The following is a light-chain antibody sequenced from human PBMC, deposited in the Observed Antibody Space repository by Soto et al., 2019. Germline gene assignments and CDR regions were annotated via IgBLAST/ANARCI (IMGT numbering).Light chain of an antibody. V-gene: IGLV2-14*01. CDR3: SSFTTATTLV. Sequence: QSALTQPASVSGSPGQSITIYCTGTSGDVGGYKFVSWYQQHPGKAPKLMIYEVSNRPSGVSSRFSGSKSGNTASLTISGLQAEDEADYYCSSFTTATTLVFGTGTKVTVL. J-gene: IGLJ1*01. CDR2: EVS. CDR1: SGDVGGYKF.